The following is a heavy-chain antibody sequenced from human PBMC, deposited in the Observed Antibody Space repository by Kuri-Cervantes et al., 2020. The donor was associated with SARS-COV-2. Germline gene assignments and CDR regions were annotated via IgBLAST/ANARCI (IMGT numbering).Heavy chain of an antibody. D-gene: IGHD3-16*01. V-gene: IGHV4-39*01. CDR2: IYYSGST. CDR3: ARGDWPLHRGYYYMDV. Sequence: GSLRLSCTVSGGSISSSSYYWGWIRQPPGKGLEWIGSIYYSGSTYYNPSLKSRVTISVDTSKNQFSLKLSSVTAADTAVYYCARGDWPLHRGYYYMDVRGKGTTVTVSS. CDR1: GGSISSSSYY. J-gene: IGHJ6*03.